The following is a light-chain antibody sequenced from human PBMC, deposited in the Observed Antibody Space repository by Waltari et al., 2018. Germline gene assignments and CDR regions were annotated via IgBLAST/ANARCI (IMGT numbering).Light chain of an antibody. V-gene: IGKV1-33*01. J-gene: IGKJ4*01. Sequence: DIQMTQSPSSVSASVGDRVTITCRASQGISRWLGWYQQKPGKAPKFLIYDAPNLETGVPSRFSGSGSGTDFTFTISSLQPEEIATYYCQDYDNLPPLTFGGGTKVEIK. CDR1: QGISRW. CDR2: DAP. CDR3: QDYDNLPPLT.